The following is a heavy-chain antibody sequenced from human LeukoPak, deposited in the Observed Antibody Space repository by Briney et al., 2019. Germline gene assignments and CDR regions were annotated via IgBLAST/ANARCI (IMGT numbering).Heavy chain of an antibody. J-gene: IGHJ4*02. CDR3: ASNSGSYLAPYYFDY. V-gene: IGHV4-39*01. D-gene: IGHD1-26*01. Sequence: PSETLSLTCTVSGGSISSSSYYWGWIRQPPGKGLEWIGSIYYSGSTYYNPSLKSRVTISVDTSKNQFSLKLSSVAAADTAVYYCASNSGSYLAPYYFDYWGQGTLVTVSS. CDR2: IYYSGST. CDR1: GGSISSSSYY.